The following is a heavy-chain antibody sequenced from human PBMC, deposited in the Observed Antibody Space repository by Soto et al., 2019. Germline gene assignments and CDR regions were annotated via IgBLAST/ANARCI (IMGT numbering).Heavy chain of an antibody. CDR1: GGTFSTYA. V-gene: IGHV1-69*12. CDR3: ARGLPDYYDRRGYYYEA. D-gene: IGHD3-22*01. J-gene: IGHJ5*02. Sequence: QVQLVQSGAEVKKPGSSVKVSCKASGGTFSTYAVTWVRQAPGQGLEWMAGIIPMFGTTNYAQKFQGRVTITADEATGTANRELRSVRSADTAVYYCARGLPDYYDRRGYYYEAWGQVTLVTVYS. CDR2: IIPMFGTT.